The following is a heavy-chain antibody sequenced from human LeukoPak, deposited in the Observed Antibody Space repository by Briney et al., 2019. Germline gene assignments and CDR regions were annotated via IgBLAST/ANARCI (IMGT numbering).Heavy chain of an antibody. V-gene: IGHV4-39*01. CDR2: TYYSSNS. D-gene: IGHD3-10*01. Sequence: SETLSLTCTVSGGSISSCIYSWVWIRQPQGKGLEWIGYTYYSSNSYSTPSLKIRVTISVDTAKNQFSLKLSSVTAADTAAYYCARSNTMVRGVINGPDYWGQGTLVTVSS. CDR1: GGSISSCIYS. CDR3: ARSNTMVRGVINGPDY. J-gene: IGHJ4*02.